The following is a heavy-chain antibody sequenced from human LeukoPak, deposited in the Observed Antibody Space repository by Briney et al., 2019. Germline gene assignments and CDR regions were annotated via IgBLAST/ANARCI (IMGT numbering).Heavy chain of an antibody. CDR1: GGTFSSYA. CDR3: ARGPLWFGELHPTRYNWFDP. D-gene: IGHD3-10*01. V-gene: IGHV1-69*06. CDR2: IIPIFGTA. Sequence: GSSVTVSCKASGGTFSSYAISWVRQAPGQGLEWMGGIIPIFGTANYAQKFQGRVTITADKSTSTAYMELSSLRSEDTAVYYCARGPLWFGELHPTRYNWFDPWGQGTLVTVSS. J-gene: IGHJ5*02.